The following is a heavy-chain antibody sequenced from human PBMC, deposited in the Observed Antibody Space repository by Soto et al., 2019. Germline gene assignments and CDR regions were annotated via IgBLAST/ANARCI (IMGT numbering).Heavy chain of an antibody. V-gene: IGHV3-23*01. CDR3: VPLTLGATYYFDY. CDR2: ISGSGGST. J-gene: IGHJ4*02. CDR1: GFTFSSYA. Sequence: GGSLRRSCAASGFTFSSYAMSWVRQAPGKGLEWVSAISGSGGSTYYADSVKGRFTISRDNSKNTLYLQMNSLRAEDTAVYYCVPLTLGATYYFDYWGQGTLVTVSS. D-gene: IGHD2-21*02.